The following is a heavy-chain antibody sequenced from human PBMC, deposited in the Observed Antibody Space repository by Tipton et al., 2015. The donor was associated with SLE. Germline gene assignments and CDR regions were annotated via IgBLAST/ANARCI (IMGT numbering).Heavy chain of an antibody. V-gene: IGHV4-39*07. CDR1: GGSISSSSYY. D-gene: IGHD2-2*01. Sequence: TLSLTCTVSGGSISSSSYYWGWIRQPPGKGLEWIGSIYYSGSTYYNPSLKSRVTISVDTSKNQFSLKLSSVTAADTAVYYCARGLVPAAHFDYWGQGTLVTVSS. J-gene: IGHJ4*02. CDR3: ARGLVPAAHFDY. CDR2: IYYSGST.